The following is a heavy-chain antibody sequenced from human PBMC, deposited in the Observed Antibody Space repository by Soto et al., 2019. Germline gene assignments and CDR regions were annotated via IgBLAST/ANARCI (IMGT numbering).Heavy chain of an antibody. CDR2: IIPIFGTA. CDR1: GGTFSSYA. CDR3: ARGALGVVADRRSYFDY. J-gene: IGHJ4*02. D-gene: IGHD2-15*01. V-gene: IGHV1-69*06. Sequence: QVQLVQSGAEVKKPGSSVKVSCKASGGTFSSYAISWVRQAPGQGLEWMGGIIPIFGTANYAQKFQGRVTITADKSTSTAYMEPSSLRAEDTAVYYCARGALGVVADRRSYFDYWGQGTLVTVSS.